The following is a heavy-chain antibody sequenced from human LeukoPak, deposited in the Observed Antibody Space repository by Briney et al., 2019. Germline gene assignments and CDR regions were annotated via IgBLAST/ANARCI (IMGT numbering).Heavy chain of an antibody. V-gene: IGHV3-30*18. CDR3: AKDRNDSPFY. Sequence: PGRSLRLSCAASGFTFSSYGMHWVRPAPGKGLAWVAVISYDGSNKYYADSVKGRFTISRDNSKNTLYLQMNSLRAEDTAVYYCAKDRNDSPFYWGQGTLVTVSS. CDR2: ISYDGSNK. D-gene: IGHD3-22*01. CDR1: GFTFSSYG. J-gene: IGHJ4*02.